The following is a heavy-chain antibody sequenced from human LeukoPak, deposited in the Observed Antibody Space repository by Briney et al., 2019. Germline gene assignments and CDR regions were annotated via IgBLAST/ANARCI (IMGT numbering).Heavy chain of an antibody. CDR2: IYYSGST. V-gene: IGHV4-59*08. CDR3: ARHNFSLKVIPYYFDY. Sequence: SETLSLTCTVSGGSISSYYWSWIRRPPGKGLEWIGYIYYSGSTNYNPSLKSRATISVDTSKNQFSLKLSSVTAADTAVYYCARHNFSLKVIPYYFDYWGQGTLVTVSS. D-gene: IGHD3-16*02. CDR1: GGSISSYY. J-gene: IGHJ4*02.